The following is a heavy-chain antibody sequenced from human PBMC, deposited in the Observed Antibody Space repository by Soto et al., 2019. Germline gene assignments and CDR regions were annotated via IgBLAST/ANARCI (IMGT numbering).Heavy chain of an antibody. CDR2: IWYDGSNK. CDR3: ARDQGKRWLQLGDDGYFDY. J-gene: IGHJ4*02. CDR1: GFTFSSYG. V-gene: IGHV3-33*01. D-gene: IGHD5-12*01. Sequence: QVQLVESGGGVVQPGRSLRLSCAASGFTFSSYGMHWVRQAPGKGLEWVAVIWYDGSNKYNADSVKGRFTISRDNSKNTLYLQMNSLRAEDTAVYYCARDQGKRWLQLGDDGYFDYWGQGTLVTVSS.